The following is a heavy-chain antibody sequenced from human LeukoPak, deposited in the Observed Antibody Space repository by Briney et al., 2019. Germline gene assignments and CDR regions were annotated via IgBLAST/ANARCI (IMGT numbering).Heavy chain of an antibody. CDR1: GYRFTSYW. J-gene: IGHJ3*02. V-gene: IGHV5-51*01. Sequence: GESLKISCKGSGYRFTSYWIGWVRQMPGKGLEWMGIFYPGDSDTRYSPSFQGQVTISADKSISTAYLQWSSLKASDTAMYYCAIGSGSYYAPYAAFDIWGQGTMVTVSS. CDR2: FYPGDSDT. CDR3: AIGSGSYYAPYAAFDI. D-gene: IGHD1-26*01.